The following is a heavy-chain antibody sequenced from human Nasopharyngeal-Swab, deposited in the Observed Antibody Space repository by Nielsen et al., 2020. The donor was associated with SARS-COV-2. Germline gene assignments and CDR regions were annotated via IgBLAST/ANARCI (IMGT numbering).Heavy chain of an antibody. CDR2: INSDGSST. CDR3: ARLQLAAACLDAFDI. J-gene: IGHJ3*02. Sequence: GGGVVWVSRINSDGSSTIYADSVKGRFTISRDNAKNTLYLQMNSLRAEDTAVYYCARLQLAAACLDAFDIWGQGTMVTVSS. D-gene: IGHD6-13*01. V-gene: IGHV3-74*01.